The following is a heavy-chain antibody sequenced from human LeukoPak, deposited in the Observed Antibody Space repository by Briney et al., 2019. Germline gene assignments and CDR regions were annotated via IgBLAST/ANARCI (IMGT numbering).Heavy chain of an antibody. Sequence: GGSLRLSCAASGFTFSSYGMHWVRQAPGKGLEWVAFIRYDGSNKYYADSVKGRFTISRDNSKNTLYLQMNSLRAEDTAVYYCAKDMSAVFGVVTIPAPMDVWGKGTTVTVSS. V-gene: IGHV3-30*02. J-gene: IGHJ6*03. CDR3: AKDMSAVFGVVTIPAPMDV. D-gene: IGHD3-3*01. CDR1: GFTFSSYG. CDR2: IRYDGSNK.